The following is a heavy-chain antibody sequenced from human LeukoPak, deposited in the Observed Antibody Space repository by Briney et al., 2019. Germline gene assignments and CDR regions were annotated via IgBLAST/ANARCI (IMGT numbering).Heavy chain of an antibody. CDR2: ISAYNSDT. Sequence: GASVTVSCKASGYTYTSYGISWVRQAPGQGLEWMGWISAYNSDTNYAQKLQGRVTMTTDTSTSTAYMELRSLRSDDTAVYYCARGVDYYYYYYGMDVWGQGTTVTVSS. CDR1: GYTYTSYG. D-gene: IGHD5-12*01. J-gene: IGHJ6*02. V-gene: IGHV1-18*01. CDR3: ARGVDYYYYYYGMDV.